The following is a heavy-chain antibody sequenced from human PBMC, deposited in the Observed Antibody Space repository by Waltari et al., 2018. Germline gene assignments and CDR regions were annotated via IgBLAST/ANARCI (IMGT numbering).Heavy chain of an antibody. J-gene: IGHJ4*02. V-gene: IGHV3-30-3*01. CDR3: VKDRGTGDGMYYFNN. Sequence: QVQLVESGEGVVQPGRSLRLSCAASGFTFSTFAMHWVRQAPGKGLGWVSGISNDGNNKFYADSVKGRFTISRDNSKNMLQLQMNSLRVEDTAIYYCVKDRGTGDGMYYFNNWGQGTLVTVSS. D-gene: IGHD7-27*01. CDR1: GFTFSTFA. CDR2: ISNDGNNK.